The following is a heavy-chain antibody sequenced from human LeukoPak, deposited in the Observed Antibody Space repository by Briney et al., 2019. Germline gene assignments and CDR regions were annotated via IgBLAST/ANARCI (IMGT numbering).Heavy chain of an antibody. J-gene: IGHJ4*02. Sequence: GGSLRLSCAASGFTVSSNYMSWVRQAPGKGLEWVSVIYSDGSAYYSDSVRGRFTISRDNSKNTLYLQMNSLRAEDTAVYYCERGGGGPSPTLDYWGQGTLVTVSS. V-gene: IGHV3-53*01. CDR2: IYSDGSA. CDR3: ERGGGGPSPTLDY. CDR1: GFTVSSNY. D-gene: IGHD2-15*01.